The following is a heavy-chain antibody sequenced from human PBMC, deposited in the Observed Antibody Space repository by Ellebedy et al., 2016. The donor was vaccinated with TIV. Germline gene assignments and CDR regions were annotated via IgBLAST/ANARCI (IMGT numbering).Heavy chain of an antibody. J-gene: IGHJ2*01. D-gene: IGHD3-22*01. Sequence: GESLKISXAASGFTFSSYAMYLVRPAPGKGLGWVAVISYDGSNKYYADSVKGRFTISRNNSKNTLYLQMNSLRAEDTAVYYCAKVFYDRGGYYYDLWGRGTLVTVSS. V-gene: IGHV3-30-3*01. CDR2: ISYDGSNK. CDR1: GFTFSSYA. CDR3: AKVFYDRGGYYYDL.